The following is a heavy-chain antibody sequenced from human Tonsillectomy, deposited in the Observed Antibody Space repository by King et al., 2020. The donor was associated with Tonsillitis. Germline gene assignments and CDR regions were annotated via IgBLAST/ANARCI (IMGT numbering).Heavy chain of an antibody. CDR3: ATDRDLRSPHGMVV. Sequence: DVQLVESGGGLIQPGGSLRLSCAASGFTFSSYAMSWVRQAPGKGLEWVSGISGSGSSTYYADSVKGRFAISRDNSKNTLYLQMNSLRAGDTAVYYCATDRDLRSPHGMVVWGQGTTVTVSS. D-gene: IGHD3-3*01. CDR2: ISGSGSST. J-gene: IGHJ6*02. V-gene: IGHV3-23*04. CDR1: GFTFSSYA.